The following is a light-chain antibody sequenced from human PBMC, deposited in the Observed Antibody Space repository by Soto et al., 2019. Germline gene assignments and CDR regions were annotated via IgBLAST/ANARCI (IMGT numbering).Light chain of an antibody. V-gene: IGKV3-20*01. Sequence: EIVLTQSPGTLSLSPGERATLSCRASQSVSSSYLAWYQQKPGQAPRLLIYGASSRATGIPDRFSGSGSGTDFTLTISRLEPEDFAVYYCKQYGSALSTFGQGTKVDI. CDR2: GAS. CDR1: QSVSSSY. CDR3: KQYGSALST. J-gene: IGKJ1*01.